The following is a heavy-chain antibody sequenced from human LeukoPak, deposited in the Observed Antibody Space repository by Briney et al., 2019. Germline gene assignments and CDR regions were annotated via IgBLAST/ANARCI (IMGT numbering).Heavy chain of an antibody. CDR3: AKDRPQQLVLNAFDI. V-gene: IGHV3-7*03. CDR1: GFTFSNNW. J-gene: IGHJ3*02. Sequence: GGSLRLSCAASGFTFSNNWMSWVRQAPGKGLECVANIKKDGSEKYYVDSVKGRFTISRDNSKNTLYLQMNSLRAEDTAVYYCAKDRPQQLVLNAFDIWGQGTMVTVSS. D-gene: IGHD6-13*01. CDR2: IKKDGSEK.